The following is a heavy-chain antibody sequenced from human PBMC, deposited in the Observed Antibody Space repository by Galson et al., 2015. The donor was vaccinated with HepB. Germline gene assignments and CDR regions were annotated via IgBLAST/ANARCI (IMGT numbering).Heavy chain of an antibody. Sequence: SLRLSCAVPGFSFSNAWMTWVRQAPGQGLEWVGRIKSETDGGTTDYAAPVKGRFTISRDDSENVLYLQMKSLKTDDTAVYYCTTLQGRRGGAPVWGQGTLVTVSS. CDR1: GFSFSNAW. J-gene: IGHJ3*01. CDR2: IKSETDGGTT. CDR3: TTLQGRRGGAPV. V-gene: IGHV3-15*01. D-gene: IGHD1-26*01.